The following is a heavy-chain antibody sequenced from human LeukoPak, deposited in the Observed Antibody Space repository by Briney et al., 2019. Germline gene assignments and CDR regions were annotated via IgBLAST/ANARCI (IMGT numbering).Heavy chain of an antibody. CDR1: GASISGYY. CDR2: IYYSGRT. V-gene: IGHV4-59*01. J-gene: IGHJ6*02. Sequence: SETLSLTCNVSGASISGYYWSWIRQPPGKGLEWIGYIYYSGRTTYNPSLKTRDTISGDTSKDHFSLKLTSVTAADTAVYYCARAAQHYYYGMDVWGHGTTVTVSS. CDR3: ARAAQHYYYGMDV.